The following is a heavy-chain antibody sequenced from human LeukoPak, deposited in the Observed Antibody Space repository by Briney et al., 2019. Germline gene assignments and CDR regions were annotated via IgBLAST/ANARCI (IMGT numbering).Heavy chain of an antibody. D-gene: IGHD5-18*01. CDR1: GFTFTSYA. CDR2: VSDSGGST. Sequence: GGSLRLSCAASGFTFTSYAMSWVRQAPGKGLEWVSAVSDSGGSTYYVDSVKGRFTISRDNSKNTLYLQMNSLRAEDTAVYYCAKLDVDTAMFRFDYWGQGTLVTVSS. V-gene: IGHV3-23*01. J-gene: IGHJ4*02. CDR3: AKLDVDTAMFRFDY.